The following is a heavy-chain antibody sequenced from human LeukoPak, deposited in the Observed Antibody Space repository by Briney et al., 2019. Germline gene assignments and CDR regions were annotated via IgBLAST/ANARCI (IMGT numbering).Heavy chain of an antibody. J-gene: IGHJ4*02. CDR2: IYYGGST. CDR3: ARHLSYYDILTGYLRPNYFDY. Sequence: SETLSLTCTVSGGSISSYYWSWIRQPPGKGLEWIGYIYYGGSTNYNPSLKSRVTISVDTSKNQFSLKLSSVTAADTAVYYCARHLSYYDILTGYLRPNYFDYWGQGTLVTVSS. D-gene: IGHD3-9*01. V-gene: IGHV4-59*08. CDR1: GGSISSYY.